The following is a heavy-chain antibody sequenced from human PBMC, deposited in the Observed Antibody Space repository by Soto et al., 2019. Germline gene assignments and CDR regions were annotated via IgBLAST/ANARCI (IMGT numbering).Heavy chain of an antibody. J-gene: IGHJ3*02. CDR1: GFTFSSYS. V-gene: IGHV3-21*01. Sequence: EVQLVESGGGLVKPGGSLRLSCAASGFTFSSYSMNWVRQAPGKGLEWVSSISSSSSYIYYADSVKGRFTISRDNAKNSLYLLTNSLRAEDTAVYFCSREPSSSWEDDAFDIWGQGTMVTVSS. CDR2: ISSSSSYI. CDR3: SREPSSSWEDDAFDI. D-gene: IGHD6-13*01.